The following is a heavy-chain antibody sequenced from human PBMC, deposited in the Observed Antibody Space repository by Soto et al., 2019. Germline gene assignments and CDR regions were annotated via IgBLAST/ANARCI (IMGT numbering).Heavy chain of an antibody. CDR2: IRNKGNNYAT. D-gene: IGHD5-18*01. V-gene: IGHV3-73*01. J-gene: IGHJ4*02. CDR3: TARRNWTAVGCFEY. CDR1: GFTFSSYS. Sequence: GGSLRLSCAASGFTFSSYSMNWVRQAPGKGLEWVGRIRNKGNNYATAYTASVKGRFTISRDDSKNTVYLQMNSLKIDDTAVYCCTARRNWTAVGCFEYWGQGTLVTVSS.